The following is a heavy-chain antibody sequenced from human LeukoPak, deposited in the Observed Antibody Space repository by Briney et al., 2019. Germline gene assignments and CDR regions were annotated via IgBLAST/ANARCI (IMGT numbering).Heavy chain of an antibody. Sequence: ASVKVSCKASGYTFTSYGISWVRQAPGQGLEWMGWISAYNGNTNYAQKLQGRVTMTTDTSTSTAYMELRSLRSDDTAVYYCARGGIVVVPAAMRPLDYWGQGTLVTVSS. CDR2: ISAYNGNT. J-gene: IGHJ4*02. CDR3: ARGGIVVVPAAMRPLDY. V-gene: IGHV1-18*01. D-gene: IGHD2-2*01. CDR1: GYTFTSYG.